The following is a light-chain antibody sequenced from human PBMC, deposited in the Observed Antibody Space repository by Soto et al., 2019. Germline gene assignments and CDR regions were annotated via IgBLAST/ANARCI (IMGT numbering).Light chain of an antibody. V-gene: IGLV2-11*01. CDR2: DVS. J-gene: IGLJ2*01. Sequence: QSALTQPRSVSGPPGQSVSISCSGTSSDVGTYNYVSWYQQHPGKAPKLMIYDVSKRPSGVPDRFSGSKSGNTASLTISGLQAEHEADYYCCSYAGGYTHAVFGGGTKVTVL. CDR3: CSYAGGYTHAV. CDR1: SSDVGTYNY.